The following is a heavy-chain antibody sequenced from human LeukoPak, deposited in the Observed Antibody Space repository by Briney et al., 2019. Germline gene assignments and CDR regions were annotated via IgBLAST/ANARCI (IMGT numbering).Heavy chain of an antibody. CDR1: GFTFSSSG. D-gene: IGHD2-15*01. CDR3: ACETGFYWWNLPYSGLEV. CDR2: IWYDGSNK. Sequence: PGGSLRLSCAASGFTFSSSGMHWVRQAPGKGLEWGTVIWYDGSNKYYADSVKCRFTISRENSKNTLYLQMASLRAEDTAVYYCACETGFYWWNLPYSGLEVWGQGTTVTVSS. J-gene: IGHJ6*02. V-gene: IGHV3-33*01.